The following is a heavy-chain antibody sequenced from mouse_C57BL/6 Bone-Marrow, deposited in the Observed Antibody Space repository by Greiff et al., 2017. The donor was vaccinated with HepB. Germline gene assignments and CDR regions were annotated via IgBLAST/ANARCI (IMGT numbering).Heavy chain of an antibody. CDR2: INPGSGGT. J-gene: IGHJ3*01. Sequence: VQLQQSGAELVRPGTSVKVSCKASGYAFTNYLIEWVKQRPGQGLEWIGVINPGSGGTDYNEKFKGKATLTADKSSSTAYMQRSSLTSEDSAVYFCARDQGFAYWGQGTLVTVSA. V-gene: IGHV1-54*01. CDR3: ARDQGFAY. CDR1: GYAFTNYL.